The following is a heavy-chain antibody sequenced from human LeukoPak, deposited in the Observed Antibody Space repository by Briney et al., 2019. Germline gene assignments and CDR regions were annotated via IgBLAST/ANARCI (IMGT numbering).Heavy chain of an antibody. Sequence: GESLKISCKSSGYSFTSYWIGWVRQTPGKGLEWMGVIYPGDSRTRYNPSFEGQVTISADKSINTAYLQWSSLKASDTAMYYCACREFYSPWPGPWGQGTLVTVSS. J-gene: IGHJ5*02. CDR1: GYSFTSYW. D-gene: IGHD5-18*01. CDR3: ACREFYSPWPGP. CDR2: IYPGDSRT. V-gene: IGHV5-51*01.